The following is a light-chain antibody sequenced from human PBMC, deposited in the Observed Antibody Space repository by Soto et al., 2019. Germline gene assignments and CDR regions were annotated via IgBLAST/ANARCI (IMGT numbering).Light chain of an antibody. CDR1: SSDVGAYNY. CDR2: DVS. V-gene: IGLV2-14*03. Sequence: QSALTQPASVSGSPGQSITISCTGTSSDVGAYNYVSWYQHHPGKAPKLMIYDVSNRPSGVSNRFSGSKSDNTASLTISGLPAEDEADYYCNSFTTSSTLVFGGGTKVTVL. CDR3: NSFTTSSTLV. J-gene: IGLJ2*01.